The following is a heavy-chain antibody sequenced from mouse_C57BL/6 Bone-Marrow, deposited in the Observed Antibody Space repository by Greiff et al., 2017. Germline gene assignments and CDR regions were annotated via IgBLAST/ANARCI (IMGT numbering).Heavy chain of an antibody. CDR1: GYTFTSYW. V-gene: IGHV1-55*01. CDR3: AREEVIITTAPFAY. Sequence: VKLQQPGAELVKPGASVKMSCKASGYTFTSYWITWVKPRPGQGLEWIGDIYPGSGSTNYNEKFKSKATLTVDTSSSTAYMQLSSLTSEDSAVYYCAREEVIITTAPFAYWGQGTLVTVSA. D-gene: IGHD1-1*01. J-gene: IGHJ3*01. CDR2: IYPGSGST.